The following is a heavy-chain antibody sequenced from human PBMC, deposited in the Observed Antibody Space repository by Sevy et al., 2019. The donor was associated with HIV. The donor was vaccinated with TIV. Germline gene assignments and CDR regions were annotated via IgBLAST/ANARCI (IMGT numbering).Heavy chain of an antibody. CDR2: ISISSSYI. Sequence: GGSLRLSCAASGFTFSSYSMNWVRQAPGKGLEWVSSISISSSYIYYADSVKGRFTISRDNAKNSLYLQMNSLRAEDTAVYYCARDLEYRSGGAFDYWGQGTLVTVSS. CDR1: GFTFSSYS. CDR3: ARDLEYRSGGAFDY. V-gene: IGHV3-21*01. J-gene: IGHJ4*02. D-gene: IGHD6-25*01.